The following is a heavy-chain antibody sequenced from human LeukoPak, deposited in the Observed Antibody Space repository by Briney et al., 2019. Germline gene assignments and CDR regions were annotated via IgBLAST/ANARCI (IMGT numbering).Heavy chain of an antibody. CDR1: GGSISSSSYY. V-gene: IGHV4-39*01. CDR3: ARHLGGFDY. Sequence: SETLSLTCTVSGGSISSSSYYWGWIRQPPGKGLEWIGSMYYGGSTYYNPSLKSRVTISVDTSKNQFSLKLGSVTAADTAMYYCARHLGGFDYWGQGTLVTVSS. J-gene: IGHJ4*02. CDR2: MYYGGST.